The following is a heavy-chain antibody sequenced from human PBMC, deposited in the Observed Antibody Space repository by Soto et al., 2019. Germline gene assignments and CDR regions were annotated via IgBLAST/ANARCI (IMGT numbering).Heavy chain of an antibody. J-gene: IGHJ6*02. Sequence: QVQLVQSGAEVKKPGASVKVSCKASSYTFTSYGISWVRQAPGQGLEWMGWISAYNGNTNYAQKLQGRVTMTTDTSTSTAYMELRSLRSYDTAVYYCARDSCSGGSCYPRRGYYYYYGMDVWGQGTTVTVSS. CDR2: ISAYNGNT. CDR1: SYTFTSYG. V-gene: IGHV1-18*04. D-gene: IGHD2-15*01. CDR3: ARDSCSGGSCYPRRGYYYYYGMDV.